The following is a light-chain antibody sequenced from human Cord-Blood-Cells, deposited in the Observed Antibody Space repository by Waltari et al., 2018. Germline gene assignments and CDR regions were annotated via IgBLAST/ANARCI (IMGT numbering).Light chain of an antibody. CDR1: QRISGW. V-gene: IGKV1-5*03. J-gene: IGKJ2*01. Sequence: DLQLTQSPSTLSASVGDRVYITCPASQRISGWLAWYQQKPGKAPKLLFYKASSLESWVPSRFSGSGSGTEFTLTISSLQPDDFATYYCQQYNSYSPTFGQGTKLEIK. CDR3: QQYNSYSPT. CDR2: KAS.